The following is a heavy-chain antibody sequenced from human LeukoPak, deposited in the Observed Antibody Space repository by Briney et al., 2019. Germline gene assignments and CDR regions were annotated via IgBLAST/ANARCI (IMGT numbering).Heavy chain of an antibody. CDR1: GFTFSNHA. CDR3: AKDPYYYDTSGYNGDY. D-gene: IGHD3-22*01. V-gene: IGHV3-23*01. J-gene: IGHJ4*02. CDR2: ISGSGGST. Sequence: GGSLRLSCAASGFTFSNHAMNWVRQAPGKGLEWVSSISGSGGSTYYADSVKGRFTISRDNSKNTLFLQMNSLRAEDTAVYYCAKDPYYYDTSGYNGDYWGQGTLVTVSS.